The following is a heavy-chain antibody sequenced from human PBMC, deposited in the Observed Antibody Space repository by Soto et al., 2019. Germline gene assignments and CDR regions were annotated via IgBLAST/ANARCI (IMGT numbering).Heavy chain of an antibody. CDR2: IYWDDDK. CDR3: ALTYYGSGSYYNVRWFDP. Sequence: QITLKESGPTLVQPTQTLTLTCTFSGFSLSTSGVGVGWIRQPPGKALEWLALIYWDDDKRYSPSLKSRLTITKDTSKNQVVLTMTNMDPVDTATYYCALTYYGSGSYYNVRWFDPWGQGTLVTVSS. V-gene: IGHV2-5*02. CDR1: GFSLSTSGVG. D-gene: IGHD3-10*01. J-gene: IGHJ5*02.